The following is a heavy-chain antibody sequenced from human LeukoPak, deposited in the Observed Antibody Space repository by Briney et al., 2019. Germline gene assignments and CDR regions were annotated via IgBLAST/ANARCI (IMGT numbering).Heavy chain of an antibody. CDR1: GLTFSRYW. CDR2: INSDGIST. CDR3: ARDRLAVMDY. Sequence: GGSLRLSCAASGLTFSRYWMHWVRQAPGKGLVWVSRINSDGISTTYADSVKGRFTISRDNAKNTLFLQMNSLRAEDTAVYYCARDRLAVMDYWGQGTLVTVSS. J-gene: IGHJ4*02. V-gene: IGHV3-74*01. D-gene: IGHD3-9*01.